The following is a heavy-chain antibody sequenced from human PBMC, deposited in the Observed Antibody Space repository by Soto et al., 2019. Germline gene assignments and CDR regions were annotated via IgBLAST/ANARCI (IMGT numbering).Heavy chain of an antibody. CDR2: IYYSGST. V-gene: IGHV4-59*01. Sequence: SSETLSLTCTVSGGSISSYYWSWIRQPPGKGLEWIGYIYYSGSTNYNPSLKSRVTISVDTSKNQFSLKLTSVTAADTAVYYCARDRYSSGCWGQGTLVTVYS. CDR1: GGSISSYY. J-gene: IGHJ4*02. D-gene: IGHD6-19*01. CDR3: ARDRYSSGC.